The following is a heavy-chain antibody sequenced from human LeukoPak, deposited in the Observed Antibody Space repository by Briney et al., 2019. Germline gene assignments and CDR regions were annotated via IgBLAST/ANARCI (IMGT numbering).Heavy chain of an antibody. CDR3: ASDGVVRGVLDY. CDR1: GGSISSSSYY. Sequence: SETLSLTCNVSGGSISSSSYYWGWIRQPPGKGLEWIGSIYYSGSTYYNPSLKSRVTISVDTSKNQFSLKLSSVTAADTAVYYCASDGVVRGVLDYWGQGTLVTVSS. D-gene: IGHD3-10*01. CDR2: IYYSGST. V-gene: IGHV4-39*07. J-gene: IGHJ4*02.